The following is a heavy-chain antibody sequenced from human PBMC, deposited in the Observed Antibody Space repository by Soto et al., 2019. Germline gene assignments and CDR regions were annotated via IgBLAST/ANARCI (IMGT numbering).Heavy chain of an antibody. CDR1: GFTFSTYW. J-gene: IGHJ4*02. CDR2: IRSKVYGGTT. Sequence: GESLRISCAATGFTFSTYWMHWVRQGPGKGLEWVGFIRSKVYGGTTEYAASVKGRFSLSRDDSRSIAYLQMNSLKTEDTAVYYCTRVHTTGPVIPDYWGQGTLVSVSS. CDR3: TRVHTTGPVIPDY. V-gene: IGHV3-49*04. D-gene: IGHD3-9*01.